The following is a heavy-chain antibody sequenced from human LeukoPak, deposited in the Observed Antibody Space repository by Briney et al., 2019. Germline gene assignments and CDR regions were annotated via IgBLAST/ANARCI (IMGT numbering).Heavy chain of an antibody. CDR2: IWYDGSNK. Sequence: QSGGSLRLSWAASGFTFSSYGMHWVRQAPGKGLEWVAVIWYDGSNKYYADSVKGRFTISRDNSKNTLYLQMNSLRAEDTAVYYCARVEYYDFWTGQRGAFDIWGQGTMVTVSS. D-gene: IGHD3-3*01. CDR3: ARVEYYDFWTGQRGAFDI. J-gene: IGHJ3*02. V-gene: IGHV3-33*01. CDR1: GFTFSSYG.